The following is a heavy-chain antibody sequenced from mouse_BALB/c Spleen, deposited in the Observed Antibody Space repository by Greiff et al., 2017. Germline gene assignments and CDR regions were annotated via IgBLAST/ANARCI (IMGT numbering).Heavy chain of an antibody. CDR1: GYTFSSYW. CDR2: ILPGSVST. D-gene: IGHD1-1*01. Sequence: QVQLQQSGAELMKPGASVKISCKAPGYTFSSYWIEWVKQRPGHGLEWIGEILPGSVSTNYNEKFKGKATFTADTSSNTAYMQLSSLTSEDSAVYYGARRTTGTWFAYWGQGTLVTVSA. J-gene: IGHJ3*01. V-gene: IGHV1-9*01. CDR3: ARRTTGTWFAY.